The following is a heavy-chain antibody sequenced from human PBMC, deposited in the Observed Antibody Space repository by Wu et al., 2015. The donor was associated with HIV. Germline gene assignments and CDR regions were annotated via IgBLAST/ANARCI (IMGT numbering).Heavy chain of an antibody. J-gene: IGHJ4*02. D-gene: IGHD4-17*01. CDR1: GYTFTGYY. Sequence: QVQLVQSGAEVRKPGASVKVSCTASGYTFTGYYMHWVRQAPGRGPEWMGWINPASGSTIYAEKFEGRVIVTRDTSINTAYMELNGLISDDTAIYYCARDATPVTTEFDYWGQGTLAPSRQ. V-gene: IGHV1-2*02. CDR3: ARDATPVTTEFDY. CDR2: INPASGST.